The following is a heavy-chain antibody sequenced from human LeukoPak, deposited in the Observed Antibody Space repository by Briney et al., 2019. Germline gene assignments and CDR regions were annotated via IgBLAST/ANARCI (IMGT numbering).Heavy chain of an antibody. Sequence: GGSLRLSCAASGFTFNNYNMNWVRQAPGKGLGWVSSISSSSSYIYYADSVKGRFTISRDNAKNSLYLQMNTLRAEDTAVYYCAKNGGTTTPLYFDYWGQGALVTVSS. V-gene: IGHV3-21*01. CDR1: GFTFNNYN. CDR3: AKNGGTTTPLYFDY. J-gene: IGHJ4*02. D-gene: IGHD1-7*01. CDR2: ISSSSSYI.